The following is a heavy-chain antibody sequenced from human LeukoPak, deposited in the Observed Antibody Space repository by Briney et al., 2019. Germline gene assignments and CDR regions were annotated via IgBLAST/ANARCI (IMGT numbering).Heavy chain of an antibody. CDR1: GFTFSSYA. CDR2: ISSSGSTI. Sequence: GGSLRLSCAASGFTFSSYAMSWVRQAPGKGLEWVSYISSSGSTIYYADSVKGRFTISRDNAKNSLYLQMNSLRAEDTAVYYCAELGITMIGGVWGKGTTVTIST. J-gene: IGHJ6*04. CDR3: AELGITMIGGV. V-gene: IGHV3-48*03. D-gene: IGHD3-10*02.